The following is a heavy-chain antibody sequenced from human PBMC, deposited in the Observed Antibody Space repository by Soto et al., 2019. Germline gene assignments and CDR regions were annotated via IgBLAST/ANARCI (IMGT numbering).Heavy chain of an antibody. CDR2: IWYDGSNK. J-gene: IGHJ6*02. D-gene: IGHD4-4*01. CDR3: ARDLGDSNLDREHYYGMDV. V-gene: IGHV3-33*01. CDR1: GFTFSSYG. Sequence: GGSLRLSCAASGFTFSSYGMHWVRQAPGKGLEWVAVIWYDGSNKYYADSVKGRFTISRDNSKNTLYLQMNSLRAEDTAVYYCARDLGDSNLDREHYYGMDVWGQGTTVTVAS.